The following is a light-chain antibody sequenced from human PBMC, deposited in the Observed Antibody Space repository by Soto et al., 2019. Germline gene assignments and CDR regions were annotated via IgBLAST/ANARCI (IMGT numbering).Light chain of an antibody. V-gene: IGLV2-14*01. CDR3: SSYTSSHTRV. CDR1: SSDVGGYDF. J-gene: IGLJ1*01. Sequence: QSALTQPASVSGSPGQSITISCTGTSSDVGGYDFVSWYQHHPGKAPKLMIYDVNNRPSGLSNRFSGSKSGNTASLTISGLQTEDEADYYCSSYTSSHTRVFGTGTKLTV. CDR2: DVN.